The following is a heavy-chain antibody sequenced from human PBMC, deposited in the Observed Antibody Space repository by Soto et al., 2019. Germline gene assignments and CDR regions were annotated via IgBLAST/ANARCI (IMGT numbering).Heavy chain of an antibody. J-gene: IGHJ4*02. Sequence: ASVKVSCKASGGTFSSYAISWVRQAPGQGLEWMGWISAYNGNTNYAQKLQGRVTMTTDTSTSTVYMELKSLTSDDTAVYYCARDPRGYNYGDFDSWGQGSLVTVSS. CDR3: ARDPRGYNYGDFDS. CDR1: GGTFSSYA. CDR2: ISAYNGNT. V-gene: IGHV1-18*01. D-gene: IGHD5-18*01.